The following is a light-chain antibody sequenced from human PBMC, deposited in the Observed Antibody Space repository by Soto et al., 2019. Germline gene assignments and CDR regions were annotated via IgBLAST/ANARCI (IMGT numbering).Light chain of an antibody. CDR3: QQYNNWPPWT. V-gene: IGKV3-15*01. Sequence: EIVLTQSPGTLSLSPGERSTLSCRASQIVSSNLAWYQQKPCQAPRLLIYAASARATGIPAMFSGSGSGTEFTLTISSLQSEDFAVYYCQQYNNWPPWTFGQGTKVDIK. J-gene: IGKJ1*01. CDR1: QIVSSN. CDR2: AAS.